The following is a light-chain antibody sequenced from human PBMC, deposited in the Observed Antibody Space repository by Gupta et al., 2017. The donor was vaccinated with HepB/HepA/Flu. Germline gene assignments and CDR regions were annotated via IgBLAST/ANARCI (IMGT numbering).Light chain of an antibody. CDR3: GTWDSSLSARV. CDR1: SSNIGNNY. Sequence: QSVLTQPPSVSAAPGQKVTISCSGSSSNIGNNYVSWYQQPPGTAPKLLIHENNKRPSGIPDRFSGSKSGTSATLGITGLQTGDEADYYCGTWDSSLSARVFGGGTKLTVL. CDR2: ENN. V-gene: IGLV1-51*02. J-gene: IGLJ2*01.